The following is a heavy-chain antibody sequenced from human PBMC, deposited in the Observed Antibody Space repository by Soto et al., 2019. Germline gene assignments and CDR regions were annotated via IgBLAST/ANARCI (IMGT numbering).Heavy chain of an antibody. D-gene: IGHD3-9*01. J-gene: IGHJ1*01. CDR3: AKDVHYDILTGIEYFQQ. CDR1: GLTFISHA. CDR2: IIGRGSTT. V-gene: IGHV3-23*01. Sequence: EVQLLESGGAGVQPGGSLRISCEASGLTFISHAMTWVRQAPGRGLDWVSAIIGRGSTTKYTNSVKGRFTISRDNSKNMLYLQMNSLRVDDTAVYYCAKDVHYDILTGIEYFQQWGQGTLVIVPS.